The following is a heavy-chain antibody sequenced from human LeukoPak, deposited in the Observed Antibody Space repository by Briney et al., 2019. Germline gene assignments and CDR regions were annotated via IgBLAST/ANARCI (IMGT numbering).Heavy chain of an antibody. D-gene: IGHD4-17*01. CDR1: GGSISSGDYY. Sequence: SQTLSLTCTVSGGSISSGDYYWSWIRQPPGTGLEWIGYIYYSGSTYYNPSLKSRVTISVDTSKNQFSLKLSSVTAADTAVHYCARGDVTTGWYFDLWGRGTLVTVSS. CDR3: ARGDVTTGWYFDL. V-gene: IGHV4-30-4*01. CDR2: IYYSGST. J-gene: IGHJ2*01.